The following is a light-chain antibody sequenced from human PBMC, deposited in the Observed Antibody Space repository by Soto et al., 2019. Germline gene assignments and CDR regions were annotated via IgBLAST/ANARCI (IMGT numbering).Light chain of an antibody. CDR2: GAF. Sequence: EIVLTQSPGTLSLSPGERATLSCRASQNVTSRYLAWYQQKPGQAPRLLIFGAFSRATAIPDRFSGSGSGTDFTLTISRLEPEDFAVYYCQHYGTSHTFGQGTKLE. V-gene: IGKV3-20*01. J-gene: IGKJ2*01. CDR1: QNVTSRY. CDR3: QHYGTSHT.